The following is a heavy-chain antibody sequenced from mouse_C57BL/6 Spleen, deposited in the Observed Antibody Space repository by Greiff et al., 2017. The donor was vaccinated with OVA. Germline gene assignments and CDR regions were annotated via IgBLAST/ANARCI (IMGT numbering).Heavy chain of an antibody. D-gene: IGHD1-1*01. CDR1: GYTFTSYW. J-gene: IGHJ4*01. CDR3: ARPFITTPQVYAMDY. CDR2: IYPGSGST. V-gene: IGHV1-55*01. Sequence: VQLQQPGAELVKPGASVKMSCKASGYTFTSYWITWVKQRPGQGLEWIGDIYPGSGSTNYNEKFKSKATLTVDTSSSTAYMQLSSLTSEDSAVYYCARPFITTPQVYAMDYWGQGTSVTVSS.